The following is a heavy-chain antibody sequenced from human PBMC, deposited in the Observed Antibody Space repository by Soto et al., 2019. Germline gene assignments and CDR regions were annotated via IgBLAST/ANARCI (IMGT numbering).Heavy chain of an antibody. J-gene: IGHJ5*02. Sequence: SVKVSCKASGYTFTSYGISWVRQAPGQGLEWMGWISAYNGNTNYAQKLQGRVTMTTDTSTSTAYMELRSLRSDDTAVYYCARVDNVHYEFCSGYNWFDPWGQGTMVTVSS. CDR1: GYTFTSYG. D-gene: IGHD3-3*01. CDR2: ISAYNGNT. V-gene: IGHV1-18*01. CDR3: ARVDNVHYEFCSGYNWFDP.